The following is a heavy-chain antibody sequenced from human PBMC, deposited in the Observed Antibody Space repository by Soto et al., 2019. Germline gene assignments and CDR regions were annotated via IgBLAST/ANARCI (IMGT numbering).Heavy chain of an antibody. V-gene: IGHV4-4*07. CDR1: GGSISHHY. Sequence: PSETLSLPCTVSGGSISHHYWSWIRQPAGTRLEWIGRMYVTGTSNYNPSLKYRVSMSIDTSKEQFSLKLSSVTAADMAVYYCASDGRYTGYEEGKPFAIWGQGTMVTVSS. J-gene: IGHJ3*02. D-gene: IGHD5-12*01. CDR3: ASDGRYTGYEEGKPFAI. CDR2: MYVTGTS.